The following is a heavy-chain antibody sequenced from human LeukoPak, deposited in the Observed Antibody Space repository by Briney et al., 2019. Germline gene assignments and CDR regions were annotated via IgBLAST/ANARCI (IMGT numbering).Heavy chain of an antibody. CDR1: GFTFSSYA. CDR3: AKGIHPWFKEGFDY. CDR2: ISGSGGST. J-gene: IGHJ4*02. Sequence: GGSLRLSCAASGFTFSSYAMSWVRQAPGKGLEWVSAISGSGGSTYNADSVKGRFTTSSDNSKNTLYLQMNSLRAEDTAVYYCAKGIHPWFKEGFDYWGQGTLVTVSS. D-gene: IGHD5-18*01. V-gene: IGHV3-23*01.